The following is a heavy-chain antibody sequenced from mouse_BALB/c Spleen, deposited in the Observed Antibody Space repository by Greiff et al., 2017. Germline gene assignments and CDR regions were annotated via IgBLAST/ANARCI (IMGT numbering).Heavy chain of an antibody. Sequence: EVKLEESGGGLVQPGGSMKLSCVASGFTFSNYWMHWVRQSPEKGLEWVAEIRLKSNNYATHYAESVKGRFTISRDDSKSSVYLQMNNLRAEDTGIYYGTRGGYRPRCAMDYGGQGTSVTVSS. J-gene: IGHJ4*01. CDR2: IRLKSNNYAT. V-gene: IGHV6-6*02. CDR3: TRGGYRPRCAMDY. D-gene: IGHD2-2*01. CDR1: GFTFSNYW.